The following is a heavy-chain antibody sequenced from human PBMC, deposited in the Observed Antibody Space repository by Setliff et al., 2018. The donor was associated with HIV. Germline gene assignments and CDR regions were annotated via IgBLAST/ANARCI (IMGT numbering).Heavy chain of an antibody. V-gene: IGHV4-34*01. Sequence: PSETLSLTCAVYGASFSGYYCNWIRQTPGEGLEWIGDINHSGSANYNPSLRGRVTISIDTSKNQFFLKVTSVTAADAAVYYCARVDPYTSPRGFDSWGQGTLVTVSS. D-gene: IGHD6-19*01. J-gene: IGHJ4*02. CDR3: ARVDPYTSPRGFDS. CDR1: GASFSGYY. CDR2: INHSGSA.